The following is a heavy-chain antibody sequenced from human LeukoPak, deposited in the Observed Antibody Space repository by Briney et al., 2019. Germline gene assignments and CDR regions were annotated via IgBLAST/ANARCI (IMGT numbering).Heavy chain of an antibody. Sequence: GGSLRLSCAASGFTFSGYAMSWVRQAPGKGLEWVSAISGSGGSTYYADSVKGRFTISRDNSKNTLYLQMNSLRAEDTAVYYCAKDRRLGIVVVVATFGMDVWGQGTTVTVSS. CDR1: GFTFSGYA. CDR2: ISGSGGST. D-gene: IGHD2-15*01. CDR3: AKDRRLGIVVVVATFGMDV. V-gene: IGHV3-23*01. J-gene: IGHJ6*02.